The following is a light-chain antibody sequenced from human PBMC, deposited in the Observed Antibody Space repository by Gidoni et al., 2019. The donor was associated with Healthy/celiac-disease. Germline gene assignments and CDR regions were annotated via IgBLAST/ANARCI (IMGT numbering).Light chain of an antibody. CDR1: QSVSSY. J-gene: IGKJ1*01. CDR3: QQRSNWPPWT. V-gene: IGKV3-11*01. Sequence: EIVLTQSPATLSLAPGERATLSCRASQSVSSYLAWYQQKPGQAPRLLIYDASNRATGIPARFSGSGSGTDFNLTISSLEPEDFAVYYCQQRSNWPPWTFXXXTKVEIK. CDR2: DAS.